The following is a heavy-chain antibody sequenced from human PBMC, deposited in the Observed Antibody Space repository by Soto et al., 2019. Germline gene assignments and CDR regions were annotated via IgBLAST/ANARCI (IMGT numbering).Heavy chain of an antibody. CDR3: ARHEINAQSTGTYLDY. CDR1: GVSISSSNYH. CDR2: IYYTGST. D-gene: IGHD3-10*01. V-gene: IGHV4-39*01. Sequence: QLQLQESGPGLVKPSETLSLTCTVSGVSISSSNYHWGWIRQPPGKGLEWIGSIYYTGSTHYHPSLKSPVAVAAATSKDQLSMTLSSVIAADTAVYYCARHEINAQSTGTYLDYSGQGTLVTVS. J-gene: IGHJ4*02.